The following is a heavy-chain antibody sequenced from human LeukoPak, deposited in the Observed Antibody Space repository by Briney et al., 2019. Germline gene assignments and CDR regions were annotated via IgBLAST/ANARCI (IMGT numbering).Heavy chain of an antibody. CDR2: INHSGST. J-gene: IGHJ4*02. Sequence: PSETLSLTCAVYGGSFSGYYWSWIRQPPGKGLEWIGEINHSGSTNYNPSLKSRVTISVDTSKNQFSLKLSSVTAADTAVYYCASTKRGYSYGWDITWVYFDYWGQGTLVTVSS. D-gene: IGHD5-18*01. V-gene: IGHV4-34*01. CDR3: ASTKRGYSYGWDITWVYFDY. CDR1: GGSFSGYY.